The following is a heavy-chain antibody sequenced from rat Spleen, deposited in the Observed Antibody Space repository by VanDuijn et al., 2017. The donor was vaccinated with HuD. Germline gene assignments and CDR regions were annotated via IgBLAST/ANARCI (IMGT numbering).Heavy chain of an antibody. CDR3: STPKFITIAATFDY. CDR2: ISTGGGNT. D-gene: IGHD1-2*01. Sequence: EVQLVESGGGLVQPGRSLKLSCAASGFTYSNYVMAWVSQAPTKGLEWVASISTGGGNTYYRDSVKGRFTISRDNAKSSLYLQMDSLRSEDTATYYCSTPKFITIAATFDYWGQGVMVTVSS. CDR1: GFTYSNYV. V-gene: IGHV5-25*01. J-gene: IGHJ2*01.